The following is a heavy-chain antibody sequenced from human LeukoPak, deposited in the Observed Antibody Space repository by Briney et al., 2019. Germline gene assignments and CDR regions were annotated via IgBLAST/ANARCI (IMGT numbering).Heavy chain of an antibody. CDR3: ATYLWFGESPIAY. J-gene: IGHJ4*02. CDR1: GGSISSGDSY. CDR2: IYYSGST. V-gene: IGHV4-30-4*01. Sequence: SQTLSLTCTVSGGSISSGDSYWSWIRQPPGKGLEWIGYIYYSGSTYYNPSLKSRVTISVDTSKNQFSLKLSSVTAADTAVYYCATYLWFGESPIAYWGQGTLVTVSS. D-gene: IGHD3-10*01.